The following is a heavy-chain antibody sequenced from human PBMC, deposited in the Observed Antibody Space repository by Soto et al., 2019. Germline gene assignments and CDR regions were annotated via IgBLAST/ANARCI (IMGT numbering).Heavy chain of an antibody. D-gene: IGHD2-2*02. CDR3: ARDGGGYCSSTSCYRGNWFDP. CDR1: GGTFSSYA. V-gene: IGHV1-69*01. J-gene: IGHJ5*02. Sequence: QVQLVQSGAEVKKPGSSVKVSCKASGGTFSSYAISWVRQAPGQGLEWMGGIIPIFGTANYAQKFQGRVTITADESTSTAYRELSSLRSEDTAVYYCARDGGGYCSSTSCYRGNWFDPWGQGTLVTVSS. CDR2: IIPIFGTA.